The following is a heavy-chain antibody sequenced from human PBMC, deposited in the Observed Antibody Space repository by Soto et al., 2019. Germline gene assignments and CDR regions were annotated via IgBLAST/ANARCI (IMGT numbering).Heavy chain of an antibody. J-gene: IGHJ4*02. V-gene: IGHV5-10-1*01. CDR3: ERQDTMIVSND. CDR1: GYRVTSYW. D-gene: IGHD3-22*01. Sequence: GDSLKLSGKGSGYRVTSYWISWVRQMPGKGLEWMGRIDPSDSYTNYSPSFQGHVTISADKSIGTAYRQWSSLKASDTAMYYCERQDTMIVSNDWGQGILVTVSS. CDR2: IDPSDSYT.